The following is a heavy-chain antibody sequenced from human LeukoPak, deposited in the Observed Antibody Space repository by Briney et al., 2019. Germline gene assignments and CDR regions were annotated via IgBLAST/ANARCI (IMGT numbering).Heavy chain of an antibody. CDR2: VNGPGGST. D-gene: IGHD3-9*01. V-gene: IGHV3-23*01. J-gene: IGHJ4*02. Sequence: GGSLRLSCAASGFPFSSLAMSWVRQAPGKGLEWVSSVNGPGGSTWYADSVKGRFTISRDNSKNTLYLQMNSLRAEDTAVYYCAKDRLHYDILTGYYSNWGQGTLVTVSS. CDR3: AKDRLHYDILTGYYSN. CDR1: GFPFSSLA.